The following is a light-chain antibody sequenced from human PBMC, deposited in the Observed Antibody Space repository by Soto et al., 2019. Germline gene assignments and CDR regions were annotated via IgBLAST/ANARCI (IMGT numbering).Light chain of an antibody. V-gene: IGLV2-8*01. CDR1: SSDVGAYNY. CDR2: EVS. CDR3: SSYAGSNNVV. Sequence: QSALTQPPSASGSPGQSVTISCTGTSSDVGAYNYVSWYQQHPGKAPKLMIYEVSKRPSGVPDRFSGSKSGNTASLTVSGLQAEDEADYYFSSYAGSNNVVFGGGTKVTVL. J-gene: IGLJ2*01.